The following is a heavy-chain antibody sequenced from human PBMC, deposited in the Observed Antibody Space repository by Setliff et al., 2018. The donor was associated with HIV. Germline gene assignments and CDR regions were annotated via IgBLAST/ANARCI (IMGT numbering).Heavy chain of an antibody. CDR3: ARDGGTAYDHDY. CDR1: GFTFSSYE. D-gene: IGHD5-12*01. CDR2: ISGSGSAM. J-gene: IGHJ4*02. V-gene: IGHV3-48*03. Sequence: GGSLRLSCAASGFTFSSYEMNWVRQAPGKGLEWVSYISGSGSAMYYADSVEGRFTISRDNAKNSLYLQMNSLRAEDTAVYYCARDGGTAYDHDYWGQGTLVTVSS.